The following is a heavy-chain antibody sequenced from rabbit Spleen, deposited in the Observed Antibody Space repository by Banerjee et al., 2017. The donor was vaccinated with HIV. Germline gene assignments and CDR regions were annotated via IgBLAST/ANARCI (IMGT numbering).Heavy chain of an antibody. D-gene: IGHD2-1*01. Sequence: KESGGGLVKPGASLTLTCTASGFSFSSDYYMCWVRQAPGKGLECGACIYGGSSGSTYYADWAKGRLTISKASSTTVTLQMTSLTVADTATYFCARGSATMTMVITGYYLTLWGPGTLVTVS. J-gene: IGHJ4*01. CDR3: ARGSATMTMVITGYYLTL. V-gene: IGHV1S40*01. CDR1: GFSFSSDYY. CDR2: IYGGSSGST.